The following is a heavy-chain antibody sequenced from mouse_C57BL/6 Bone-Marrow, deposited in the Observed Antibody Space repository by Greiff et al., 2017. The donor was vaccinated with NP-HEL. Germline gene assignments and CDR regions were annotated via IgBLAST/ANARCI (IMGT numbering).Heavy chain of an antibody. CDR1: GYTFTSYW. V-gene: IGHV1-69*01. D-gene: IGHD1-1*02. CDR3: ARGGV. J-gene: IGHJ1*03. Sequence: QVQLQQPGAELVKPGASVKLSCKASGYTFTSYWMHWVKQRPGQGLEWIGEIDPSDSYTNYNQKFKGKSTLTVDKSSSTAYMQLSSLTSEDSAVYYCARGGVWGTGTTVTVSS. CDR2: IDPSDSYT.